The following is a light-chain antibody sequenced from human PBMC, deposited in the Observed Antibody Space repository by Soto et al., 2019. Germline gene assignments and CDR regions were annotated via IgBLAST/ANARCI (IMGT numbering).Light chain of an antibody. V-gene: IGKV3-15*01. CDR2: GAS. CDR3: QQYNNWRT. Sequence: EIVMTQSPATLSVSPGERATRSCRASQSVSSNLAWYQQKPGQAPRLLIYGASTRATGIPARFSGSGSGTDFTLTISSLQSEDSAVYYCQQYNNWRTFGQGTKVDI. CDR1: QSVSSN. J-gene: IGKJ1*01.